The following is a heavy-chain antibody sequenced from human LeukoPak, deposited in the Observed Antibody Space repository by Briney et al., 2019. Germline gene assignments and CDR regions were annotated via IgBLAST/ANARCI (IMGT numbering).Heavy chain of an antibody. CDR3: AKDFTVTTVTVYGMDV. Sequence: GGSLRLSCAASGFTFSNYAMSWVRQAPGEGLEWVSAISGSGGSTYYADSVKGRFTISRDNSKNTLYLQMNSLRAEDTAVYYCAKDFTVTTVTVYGMDVWGQGTTVTVSS. J-gene: IGHJ6*02. CDR2: ISGSGGST. D-gene: IGHD4-17*01. CDR1: GFTFSNYA. V-gene: IGHV3-23*01.